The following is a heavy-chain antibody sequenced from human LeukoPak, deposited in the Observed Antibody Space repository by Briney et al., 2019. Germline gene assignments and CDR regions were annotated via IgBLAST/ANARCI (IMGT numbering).Heavy chain of an antibody. V-gene: IGHV3-73*01. CDR3: TRWFEHTTGPT. Sequence: GGSLRLSCAAPGITFSSYAMTWVRQASGKGLEWVGHIRAKANSYETAYAASVKGRFTISRDDSKNTAYLQMNSLKTEDTAVYYCTRWFEHTTGPTWGQGILVTVSS. CDR1: GITFSSYA. D-gene: IGHD1-14*01. CDR2: IRAKANSYET. J-gene: IGHJ5*02.